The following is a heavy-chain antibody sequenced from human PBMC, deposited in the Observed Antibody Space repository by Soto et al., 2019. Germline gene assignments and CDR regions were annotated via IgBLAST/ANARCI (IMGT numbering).Heavy chain of an antibody. CDR2: ISASGDAT. CDR1: GFTFSDFG. V-gene: IGHV3-23*01. Sequence: EVQLLESGGGLAQPGGSLRLSCAASGFTFSDFGMSWVRQAPGKGLEWVSVISASGDATYYAASVKGRFTLSRDNSKNTLYLQMNSLTVADTALYYCAKKVTIYAVDPADYWGQGTQVTVSS. D-gene: IGHD3-3*01. J-gene: IGHJ4*02. CDR3: AKKVTIYAVDPADY.